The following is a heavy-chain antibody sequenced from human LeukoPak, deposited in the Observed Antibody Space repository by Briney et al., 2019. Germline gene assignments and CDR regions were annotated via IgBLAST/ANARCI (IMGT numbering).Heavy chain of an antibody. CDR2: ISGSGGTT. CDR1: GFTFSSYA. V-gene: IGHV3-23*01. Sequence: GGSLRLSCAASGFTFSSYAMSWVRQAPGKGLEWVSGISGSGGTTYYAGSVKGRFTISRDNSKNTLYLQMNSLRAEDTAVYYCAKDRSAFDIWGQGTMVTVSS. CDR3: AKDRSAFDI. J-gene: IGHJ3*02.